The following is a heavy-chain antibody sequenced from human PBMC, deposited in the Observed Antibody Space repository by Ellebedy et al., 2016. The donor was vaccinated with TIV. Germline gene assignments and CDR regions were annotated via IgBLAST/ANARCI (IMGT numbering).Heavy chain of an antibody. V-gene: IGHV3-48*02. J-gene: IGHJ4*03. CDR1: GFTFSSYS. Sequence: GESLKISCAASGFTFSSYSMNWVRQAPGKGLEWVSYISSSSSTIYYADSVKGRFTISRDNAKNSLYLQMNSLRDEDTAVYYCARELRLRYFDYDYWGQGTTVIVSS. CDR2: ISSSSSTI. CDR3: ARELRLRYFDYDY. D-gene: IGHD3-9*01.